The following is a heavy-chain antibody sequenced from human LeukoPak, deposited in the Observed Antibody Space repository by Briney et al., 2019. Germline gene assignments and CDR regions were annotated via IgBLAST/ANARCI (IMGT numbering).Heavy chain of an antibody. V-gene: IGHV4-59*01. CDR2: IYYSGST. Sequence: SETLSLTCTVSGGSISSYYWSWIRQPPGKGLEWIGYIYYSGSTNYNPSLKSRVTISVDTSKNQFSLKLSSVTAADTAVYYCARAPERLEAFDIWGQGTMVTVSS. CDR1: GGSISSYY. D-gene: IGHD1-1*01. CDR3: ARAPERLEAFDI. J-gene: IGHJ3*02.